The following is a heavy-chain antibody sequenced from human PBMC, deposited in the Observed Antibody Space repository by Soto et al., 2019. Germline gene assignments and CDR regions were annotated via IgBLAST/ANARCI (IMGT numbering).Heavy chain of an antibody. Sequence: QVQLVESGGGVVQPGGSLRLSCATSGFAFSSYGMHWVRQAPGKGLEWVAVVRFDAINKYYADSVKGRFTISRDNSKSRVSLQMNSLRPDDTAVYYCAKLPNCGGDCYFDYWGQGTLVTVSS. V-gene: IGHV3-30*02. D-gene: IGHD2-21*02. CDR1: GFAFSSYG. CDR2: VRFDAINK. CDR3: AKLPNCGGDCYFDY. J-gene: IGHJ4*02.